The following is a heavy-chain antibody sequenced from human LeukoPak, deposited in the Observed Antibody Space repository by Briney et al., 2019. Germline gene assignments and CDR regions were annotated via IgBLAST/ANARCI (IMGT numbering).Heavy chain of an antibody. J-gene: IGHJ3*01. CDR1: GFTFSSYG. CDR3: ARSSYSSSSSV. Sequence: GGSLRLSCAASGFTFSSYGMHWVRQAPGKGLEWVASINSDGSEGYYADVVKGRFTISRDNAKNSLYLQINSLRAEDTAVYYCARSSYSSSSSVWGQGTMVTVSS. CDR2: INSDGSEG. V-gene: IGHV3-7*03. D-gene: IGHD6-6*01.